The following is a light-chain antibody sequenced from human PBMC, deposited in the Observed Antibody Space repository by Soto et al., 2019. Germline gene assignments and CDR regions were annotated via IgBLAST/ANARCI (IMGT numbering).Light chain of an antibody. J-gene: IGKJ2*01. CDR3: LQDYTYPYT. CDR2: GAS. Sequence: AIQMTKSPSSLPAPVEARVTIPSRASKGIRNGLGWYQQKPGKAPKLLLYGASSLQSGVPSRFSGSGSGTDFTLTISSLQPEDFATYYCLQDYTYPYTFGQGTKLEIK. CDR1: KGIRNG. V-gene: IGKV1-6*01.